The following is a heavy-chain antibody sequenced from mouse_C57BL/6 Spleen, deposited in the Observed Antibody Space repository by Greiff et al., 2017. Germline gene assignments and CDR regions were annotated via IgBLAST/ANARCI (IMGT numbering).Heavy chain of an antibody. Sequence: VQLQQPGAELVKPGASVKLSCKASGYTFTSYWMQWVKQRPGQGLEWIGEIDPSDSYTNYNQKFKGKATLTVDTSSSTAYMQLSGLTSEDSAVYYCARLRNYAMDYWGQGTSVTVSS. CDR2: IDPSDSYT. D-gene: IGHD1-1*01. V-gene: IGHV1-50*01. CDR3: ARLRNYAMDY. J-gene: IGHJ4*01. CDR1: GYTFTSYW.